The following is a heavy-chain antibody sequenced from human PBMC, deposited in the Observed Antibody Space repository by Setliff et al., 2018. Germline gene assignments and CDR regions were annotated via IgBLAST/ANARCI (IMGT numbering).Heavy chain of an antibody. V-gene: IGHV4-59*01. CDR3: VREGYSEYFQD. D-gene: IGHD1-1*01. J-gene: IGHJ1*01. CDR2: VYYSGTA. Sequence: PSETLSLTCSVSGDSINDYYWSWIRQPPGKGLEWIGYVYYSGTAYYNPSLKSRVTVIVDTSKNQFSLRLSSVTAADTAVYYCVREGYSEYFQDWGRGTLVTVSS. CDR1: GDSINDYY.